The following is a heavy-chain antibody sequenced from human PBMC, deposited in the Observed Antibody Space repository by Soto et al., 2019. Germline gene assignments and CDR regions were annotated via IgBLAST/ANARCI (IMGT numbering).Heavy chain of an antibody. CDR1: GGSISSVSYY. V-gene: IGHV4-39*07. CDR3: ARVSVAVPMIY. CDR2: IYYSGST. D-gene: IGHD6-19*01. J-gene: IGHJ4*02. Sequence: PSETLSLTCTVSGGSISSVSYYWGWIRQPPGKGLEWIGSIYYSGSTYYNPSLKSRVTISVDTSKNQFSLKLRSLRSDDTAVYYCARVSVAVPMIYWGQGTLVTVSS.